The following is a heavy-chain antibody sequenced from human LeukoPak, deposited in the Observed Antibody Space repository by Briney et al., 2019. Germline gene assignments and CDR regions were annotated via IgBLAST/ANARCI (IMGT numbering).Heavy chain of an antibody. CDR3: AVEMATPMGGLDY. V-gene: IGHV4-59*08. J-gene: IGHJ4*02. D-gene: IGHD5-24*01. CDR1: GGSISSYY. Sequence: PSETLSLTCTVSGGSISSYYWSWIRQPPGKGLEWIGYIYYSGSTNYNPSLKSRVTISVDTSKNQFSLKLSSVTAADTAVYYCAVEMATPMGGLDYWGQGTLVTVSS. CDR2: IYYSGST.